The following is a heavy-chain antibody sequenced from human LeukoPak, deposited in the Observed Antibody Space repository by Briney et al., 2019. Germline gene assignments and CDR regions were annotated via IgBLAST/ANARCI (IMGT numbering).Heavy chain of an antibody. D-gene: IGHD2-15*01. J-gene: IGHJ4*02. CDR3: AKDGGGTFDY. CDR2: ISGSGGST. CDR1: GFTFSSYA. Sequence: PGGSLRLSCAASGFTFSSYAMSGVRQAPGKGLEWVSAISGSGGSTYYADSVKGRFTISRDNSKNTLYLQMNSLRAEDTGVYYCAKDGGGTFDYWGQGTLVTVSS. V-gene: IGHV3-23*01.